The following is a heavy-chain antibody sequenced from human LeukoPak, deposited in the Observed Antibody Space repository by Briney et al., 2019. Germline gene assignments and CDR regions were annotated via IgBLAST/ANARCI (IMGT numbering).Heavy chain of an antibody. V-gene: IGHV3-21*01. Sequence: GGSLRLSCAASGFTFSSHSMNWVRQAPGKGLEWVSSISSSSSYIYYADSVKGRFTISRDNAKNSLYLQMNSLRAEDTAVYYCARDASSGMTYYYDSSSYWGQGTLVTVSS. J-gene: IGHJ4*02. CDR2: ISSSSSYI. D-gene: IGHD3-22*01. CDR3: ARDASSGMTYYYDSSSY. CDR1: GFTFSSHS.